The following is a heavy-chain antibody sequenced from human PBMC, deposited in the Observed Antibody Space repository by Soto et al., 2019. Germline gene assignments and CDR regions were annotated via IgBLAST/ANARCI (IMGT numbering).Heavy chain of an antibody. CDR3: ARGGGGFEDY. Sequence: QIQLVQSGPEVKKPGASVKVSCKTAGYTFTNYGVSWVRQAPGQGLEWMGWISGYNGYTKYAQKLQDRVTMTTDTSTSTVCMELKSLTSDDTAGDYCARGGGGFEDYWGQGTLVGVSS. CDR1: GYTFTNYG. CDR2: ISGYNGYT. D-gene: IGHD3-16*01. J-gene: IGHJ4*02. V-gene: IGHV1-18*01.